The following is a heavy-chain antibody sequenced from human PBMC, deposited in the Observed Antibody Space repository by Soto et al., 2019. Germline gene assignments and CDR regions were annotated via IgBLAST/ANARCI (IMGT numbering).Heavy chain of an antibody. J-gene: IGHJ6*02. V-gene: IGHV4-39*01. Sequence: PSETLSLTWTVSGGSLSSTKYYWGWIRQPPGKGLEWIGSIYYTGNTFYNPSLKSRVTLSADTSKNQFSLKVTSVTAADTAVYYCARHDFYGSGSYYRKGFYYYFGLDVWGQGTTVTVSS. CDR2: IYYTGNT. CDR1: GGSLSSTKYY. D-gene: IGHD3-10*01. CDR3: ARHDFYGSGSYYRKGFYYYFGLDV.